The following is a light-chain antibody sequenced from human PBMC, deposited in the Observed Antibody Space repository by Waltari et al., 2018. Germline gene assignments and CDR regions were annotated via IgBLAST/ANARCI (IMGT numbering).Light chain of an antibody. CDR3: QQYYTTPRT. V-gene: IGKV4-1*01. CDR1: QSVLYSTNNKKY. J-gene: IGKJ1*01. CDR2: LAS. Sequence: DIVMTQCPDSLAVSLGERATINCKSRQSVLYSTNNKKYLAWYQQKPGQPPNLLIYLASTRESGVPDRFSGSESGTDFTLTISSLQAEDVAVYYCQQYYTTPRTFGQGTKVEIK.